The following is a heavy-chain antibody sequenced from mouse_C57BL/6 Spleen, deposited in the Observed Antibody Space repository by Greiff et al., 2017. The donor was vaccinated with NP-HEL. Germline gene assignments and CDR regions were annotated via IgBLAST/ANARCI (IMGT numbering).Heavy chain of an antibody. CDR2: IDPENGDT. V-gene: IGHV14-4*01. CDR3: TTESKGGY. Sequence: EVQLVESGAELVRPGASVKLSCTASGFNIKDDYMHWVKQRPEQGLEWIGWIDPENGDTEYASKFQGKATITADTSSNTAYLQLSSLTSEDTAVYYCTTESKGGYWGQRTTLTVSS. CDR1: GFNIKDDY. J-gene: IGHJ2*01. D-gene: IGHD2-5*01.